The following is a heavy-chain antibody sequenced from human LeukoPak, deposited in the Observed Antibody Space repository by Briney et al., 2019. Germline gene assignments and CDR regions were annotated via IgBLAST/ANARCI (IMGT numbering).Heavy chain of an antibody. CDR3: SRTRISGIDGFDI. Sequence: GESLKISCTSSGFTFSDYGVNWLRRAPGKGLEWVAFIRSKPYGGTTEYAASVKGRFSISRDDSTSIVYLQMNSLKTEDTALYYCSRTRISGIDGFDIWGQGTMVTVSS. V-gene: IGHV3-49*03. CDR2: IRSKPYGGTT. D-gene: IGHD2-15*01. CDR1: GFTFSDYG. J-gene: IGHJ3*02.